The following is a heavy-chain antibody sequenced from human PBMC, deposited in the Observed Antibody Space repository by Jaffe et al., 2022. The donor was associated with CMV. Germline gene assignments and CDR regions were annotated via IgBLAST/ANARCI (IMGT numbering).Heavy chain of an antibody. CDR3: ARHSVGATTPFGY. J-gene: IGHJ4*02. CDR1: GGSISSSSYY. V-gene: IGHV4-39*01. CDR2: IYYSGST. Sequence: QLQLQESGPGLVKPSETLSLTCTVSGGSISSSSYYWGWIRQPPGKGLEWIGSIYYSGSTYYNPSLKSRVTISVDTSKNQFSLKLSSVTAADTAVYYCARHSVGATTPFGYWGQGTLVTVSS. D-gene: IGHD1-26*01.